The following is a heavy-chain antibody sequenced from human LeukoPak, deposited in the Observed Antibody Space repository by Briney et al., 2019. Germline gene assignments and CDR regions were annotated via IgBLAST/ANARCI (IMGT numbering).Heavy chain of an antibody. CDR1: GGSISSGGYY. J-gene: IGHJ6*02. D-gene: IGHD1-26*01. CDR2: IYYSGST. V-gene: IGHV4-31*03. CDR3: ARDRLATGDMDV. Sequence: PSETLSLTCTVSGGSISSGGYYWSWIRQYSGKGLEWIGYIYYSGSTHYNPSLKSRVTISVDKAKNQFSLKMRSVTAADTAVYYCARDRLATGDMDVWGQGTTVTVSS.